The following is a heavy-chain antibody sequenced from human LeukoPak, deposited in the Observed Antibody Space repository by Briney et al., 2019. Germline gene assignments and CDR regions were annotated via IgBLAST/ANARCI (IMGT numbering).Heavy chain of an antibody. CDR2: IYFTGTT. CDR3: VNGGSYLTK. D-gene: IGHD3-10*01. CDR1: GGSISSY. V-gene: IGHV4-59*01. Sequence: EASETLSLTCTVSGGSISSYWSWIRQSPGKGLEWIGYIYFTGTTNYNPSLKSRLTISIDTSRNQYSLKLSSATAADTAIYYCVNGGSYLTKWGQGTLVTVSS. J-gene: IGHJ4*02.